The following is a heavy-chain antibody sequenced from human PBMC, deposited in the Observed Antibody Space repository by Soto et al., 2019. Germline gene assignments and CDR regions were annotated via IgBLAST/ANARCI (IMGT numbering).Heavy chain of an antibody. CDR1: GGSVSSDTYY. CDR2: IYYSGST. V-gene: IGHV4-61*03. D-gene: IGHD6-13*01. J-gene: IGHJ4*02. Sequence: QVQLKESGPGLVKPSETLSLTCTVSGGSVSSDTYYCSWIRPPPGKGLEWIGYIYYSGSTNYNPSLKSRITMSVDTSRNHFSLKLNSVTAADTAVYYCARQEKQLIHYWGQGTLVTVSS. CDR3: ARQEKQLIHY.